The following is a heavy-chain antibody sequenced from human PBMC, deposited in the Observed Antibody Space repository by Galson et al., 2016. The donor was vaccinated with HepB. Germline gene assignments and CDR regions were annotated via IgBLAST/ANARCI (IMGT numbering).Heavy chain of an antibody. D-gene: IGHD3-16*01. V-gene: IGHV3-74*01. J-gene: IGHJ4*02. Sequence: SLRLSCAASGLTFSATWMNWVRQTPGKGLLWVARINSDGTMTTYADSVKGRFTISRDNAKNTVFLQMNSLRAEDSGLYYCARGLISIYWGQGTLVSVSS. CDR2: INSDGTMT. CDR1: GLTFSATW. CDR3: ARGLISIY.